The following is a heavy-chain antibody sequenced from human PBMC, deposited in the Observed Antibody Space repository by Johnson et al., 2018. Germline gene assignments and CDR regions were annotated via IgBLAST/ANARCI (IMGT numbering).Heavy chain of an antibody. D-gene: IGHD3-22*01. CDR2: ISWNSGSI. CDR1: RFTFDDYA. V-gene: IGHV3-9*01. CDR3: ARGGDYDNSCYSNDAFDS. Sequence: EVQLLESGGGLVQPGRSLRLSCAASRFTFDDYAMHWVRPAPGKGLEWVSGISWNSGSIGYADSVKGRFTISRDNAKNSVYLQMNSLRPEDTAFYYGARGGDYDNSCYSNDAFDSWGQGTMVTVSS. J-gene: IGHJ3*02.